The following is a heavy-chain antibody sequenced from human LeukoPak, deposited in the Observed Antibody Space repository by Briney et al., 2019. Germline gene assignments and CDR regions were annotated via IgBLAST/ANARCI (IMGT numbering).Heavy chain of an antibody. V-gene: IGHV3-23*01. D-gene: IGHD3-22*01. CDR1: GFTFSSYG. Sequence: GVSLRLSCAASGFTFSSYGMSWVRQAPGKGLEWLSAISGSGSSTYYAASVKGRFTISRENSKNTLYPQMNTHRADDSAVYYCAKGRAGNYYYDSSDFWGQGTLVSVSS. CDR2: ISGSGSST. CDR3: AKGRAGNYYYDSSDF. J-gene: IGHJ4*02.